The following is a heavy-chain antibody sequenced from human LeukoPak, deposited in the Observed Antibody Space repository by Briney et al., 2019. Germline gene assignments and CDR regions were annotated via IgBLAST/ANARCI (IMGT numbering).Heavy chain of an antibody. V-gene: IGHV3-11*01. CDR3: ARRRYNWNAIDY. J-gene: IGHJ4*02. CDR2: ISSSGSTL. D-gene: IGHD1-20*01. CDR1: GFTFSDYY. Sequence: GGSLRLSCVASGFTFSDYYMSWIRQAPGKGLEWVSYISSSGSTLYYADSVKGRITISRDNAKNSLYLQMNSLRAEDTAVYYCARRRYNWNAIDYWGQGTLVTASS.